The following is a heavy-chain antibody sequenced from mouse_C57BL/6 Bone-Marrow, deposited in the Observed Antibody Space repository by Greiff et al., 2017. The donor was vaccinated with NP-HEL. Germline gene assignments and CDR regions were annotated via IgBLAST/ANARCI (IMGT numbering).Heavy chain of an antibody. CDR2: IYPGSGST. Sequence: LQPGAELVKPGASVKMSCKASGYTFTSYWITWVKQRPGQGLEWIGDIYPGSGSTNYNEKFKSKATLTVDTSSSTAYMQLSSLTSEDSAVYYCARELRGYFDVWGTGTTVTVSS. J-gene: IGHJ1*03. D-gene: IGHD1-1*01. CDR3: ARELRGYFDV. CDR1: GYTFTSYW. V-gene: IGHV1-55*01.